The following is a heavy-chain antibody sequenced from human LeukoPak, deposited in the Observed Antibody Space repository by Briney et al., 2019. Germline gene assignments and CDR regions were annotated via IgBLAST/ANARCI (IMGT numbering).Heavy chain of an antibody. CDR3: SFGASGTRGVH. CDR1: GFTFSNAW. CDR2: IKSKTDGGTT. Sequence: GGSLRLSCAASGFTFSNAWMNWVRQAPGKGLEWVGRIKSKTDGGTTDYAAPVGGRFTISRDDSKSTLYLQMNSLKVEDTAVYYCSFGASGTRGVHWGQGTLVTVSS. V-gene: IGHV3-15*07. D-gene: IGHD1-1*01. J-gene: IGHJ4*02.